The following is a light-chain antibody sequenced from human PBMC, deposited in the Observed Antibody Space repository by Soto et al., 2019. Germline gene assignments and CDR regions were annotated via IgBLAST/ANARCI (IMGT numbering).Light chain of an antibody. V-gene: IGKV1-39*01. J-gene: IGKJ2*01. CDR3: QQSYRSPYT. CDR1: QSINIY. Sequence: DIQLTQSPSSLSASVGDRVTVTCRTSQSINIYLNWYRQKPGKAPTLLIYGASSLQSGVPSRFSGGGSRTDFTLTISSLQTEDFATYYCQQSYRSPYTFGQGTKLEI. CDR2: GAS.